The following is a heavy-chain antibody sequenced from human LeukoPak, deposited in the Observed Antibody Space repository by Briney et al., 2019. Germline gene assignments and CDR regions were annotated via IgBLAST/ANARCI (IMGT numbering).Heavy chain of an antibody. D-gene: IGHD6-13*01. CDR3: ARGGAAAGPNDY. Sequence: GGSLRLSCAASGFTVSSNYMSCVRQAPGKGREWGSVIYSGGSTYFADSVKGRFTISRDNSKNTLYLQMNSLRAEDTAVYYFARGGAAAGPNDYWGQGTLVTVSS. CDR1: GFTVSSNY. J-gene: IGHJ4*02. CDR2: IYSGGST. V-gene: IGHV3-53*01.